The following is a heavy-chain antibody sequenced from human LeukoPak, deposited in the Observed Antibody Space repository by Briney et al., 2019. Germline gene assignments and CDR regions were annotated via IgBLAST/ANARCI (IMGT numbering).Heavy chain of an antibody. CDR1: GFTFGSYD. CDR3: TRGMGATTQSLFDQ. J-gene: IGHJ4*02. D-gene: IGHD1-26*01. CDR2: IGTAGDT. Sequence: PGGSLRLSCAASGFTFGSYDMHWVRQATGKGLEWVSGIGTAGDTYYPGSVKGRFTISRENAKNSLYLQMNSLRAGDTAVYYCTRGMGATTQSLFDQWGQGTLVTVSS. V-gene: IGHV3-13*04.